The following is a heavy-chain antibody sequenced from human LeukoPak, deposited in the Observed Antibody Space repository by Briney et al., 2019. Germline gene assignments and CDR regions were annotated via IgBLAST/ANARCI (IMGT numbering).Heavy chain of an antibody. CDR1: GFTFSNSW. J-gene: IGHJ4*02. D-gene: IGHD6-13*01. Sequence: GGSLRLSCAASGFTFSNSWMTWVRQAPEKGLEWVAYIKQDGSEQYYVDSVKGRFTISRDNAKNSLYLQMNSLRVEDTAVYYCATLGDSSSWPIDYWGQGTLVTVSS. V-gene: IGHV3-7*01. CDR3: ATLGDSSSWPIDY. CDR2: IKQDGSEQ.